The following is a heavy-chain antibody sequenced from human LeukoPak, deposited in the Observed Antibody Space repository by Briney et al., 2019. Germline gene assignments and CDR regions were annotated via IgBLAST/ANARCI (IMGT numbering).Heavy chain of an antibody. CDR3: ASPPDAKGVS. J-gene: IGHJ5*02. CDR2: IIPIFGVT. CDR1: GDTFSQYA. Sequence: GASVKVSCKASGDTFSQYAISWVRQAPGQGLEWMGGIIPIFGVTNYAQKYQGRVTITADRSTDTVYMHLRSLRFEDTGVYYCASPPDAKGVSWGQGNLVTVSS. V-gene: IGHV1-69*10. D-gene: IGHD1-14*01.